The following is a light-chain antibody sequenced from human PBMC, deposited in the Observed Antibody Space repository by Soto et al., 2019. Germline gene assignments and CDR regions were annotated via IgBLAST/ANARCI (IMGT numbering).Light chain of an antibody. CDR1: QSVSAMF. J-gene: IGKJ3*01. Sequence: EIVLTQSRGNLSLSPGERGTLSCRASQSVSAMFLAWYQQKPGPGPRLLIYASNRATGIPDRFSGSGSGTDFTLTISRLEPEDFALYDGQHDGTSARVGPGTKVEIK. V-gene: IGKV3-20*01. CDR3: QHDGTSAR. CDR2: AS.